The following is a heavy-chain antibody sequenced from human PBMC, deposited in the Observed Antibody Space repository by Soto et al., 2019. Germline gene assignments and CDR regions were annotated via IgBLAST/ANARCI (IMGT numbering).Heavy chain of an antibody. CDR3: VRRLAGSNFFY. CDR2: INPSGGST. V-gene: IGHV1-46*01. D-gene: IGHD7-27*01. CDR1: VYTFTSYC. Sequence: GASVKVSCEESVYTFTSYCMVWVMPAPGQGNEKMGIINPSGGSTSYAQKFQGRVTMTRDTSTSTVDMDLSSLRSEDAFVFYCVRRLAGSNFFYWGPRSRV. J-gene: IGHJ1*01.